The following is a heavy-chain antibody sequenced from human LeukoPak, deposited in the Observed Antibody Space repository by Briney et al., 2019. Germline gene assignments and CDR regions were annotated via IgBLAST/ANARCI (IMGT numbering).Heavy chain of an antibody. CDR3: ARLGMVRGVILGDYYMDV. CDR1: GGSISSYY. J-gene: IGHJ6*03. D-gene: IGHD3-10*01. V-gene: IGHV4-59*01. CDR2: IYYSGST. Sequence: SETLSLTCTVAGGSISSYYWSWIRQPPGKGLEWIGYIYYSGSTNYNPSLKSRVTISVDTSKNQFSLKLSSVTAADTAVYYCARLGMVRGVILGDYYMDVWGKGTTVTVSS.